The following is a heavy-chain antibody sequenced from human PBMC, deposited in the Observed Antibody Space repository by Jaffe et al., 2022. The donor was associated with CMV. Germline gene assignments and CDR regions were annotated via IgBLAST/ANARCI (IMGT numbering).Heavy chain of an antibody. D-gene: IGHD4-17*01. CDR3: ARTKYGDYLSRYYYYMDV. V-gene: IGHV2-70*15. J-gene: IGHJ6*03. CDR1: GFSLSTSGMC. CDR2: IDWDDDK. Sequence: QVTLRESGPALVKPTQTLTLTCTFSGFSLSTSGMCVSWIRQPPGKALEWLARIDWDDDKYYSTSLKTRLTISKDTSKNQVVLTMTNMDPVDTATYYCARTKYGDYLSRYYYYMDVWGKGTTVTVSS.